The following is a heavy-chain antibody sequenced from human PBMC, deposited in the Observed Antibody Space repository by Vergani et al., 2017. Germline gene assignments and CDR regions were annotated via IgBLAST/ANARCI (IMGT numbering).Heavy chain of an antibody. D-gene: IGHD5-12*01. CDR3: AKDSGYDSTGYYYYGMDV. CDR2: ISYDGSNK. V-gene: IGHV3-30*18. CDR1: GFTFSSYG. Sequence: QVQLVESGGGVVQPGRSLRLSCAASGFTFSSYGMHWVRQAPGKGLEWVAVISYDGSNKYYADSVKGRFTSSRDNSKNTLYLQMNSLRAEDTAVYYCAKDSGYDSTGYYYYGMDVWGQGTTVTVSS. J-gene: IGHJ6*02.